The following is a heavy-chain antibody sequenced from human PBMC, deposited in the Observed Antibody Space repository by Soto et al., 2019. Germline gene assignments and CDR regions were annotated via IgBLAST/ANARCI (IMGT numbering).Heavy chain of an antibody. D-gene: IGHD2-15*01. CDR3: ARFSGGSYNTYYFYYGMDV. V-gene: IGHV1-18*01. J-gene: IGHJ6*02. CDR2: ISAYNGNT. Sequence: QVQLVQSGAEVKKPGASVKVSCKASGYTFTSYGISWVRQAPGQGLDWMGWISAYNGNTKYAQDLQGRVTMTTDTSTSTAYRELRSLRSDDTAVYYCARFSGGSYNTYYFYYGMDVWGQGTTVTVSS. CDR1: GYTFTSYG.